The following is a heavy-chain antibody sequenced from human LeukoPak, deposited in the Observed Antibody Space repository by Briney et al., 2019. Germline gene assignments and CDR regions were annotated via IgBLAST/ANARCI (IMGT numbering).Heavy chain of an antibody. V-gene: IGHV3-33*01. J-gene: IGHJ4*02. CDR2: RYYDGTNK. Sequence: GGSLRLSCAASGFIFSNYGMHWVRQAPGKGLEWVVLRYYDGTNKYYADSVKGRFTISRDNSKNTLFLQMNSLRVEDTAVYYCARQSTVATDWWGQGTLVTVSS. D-gene: IGHD4-23*01. CDR1: GFIFSNYG. CDR3: ARQSTVATDW.